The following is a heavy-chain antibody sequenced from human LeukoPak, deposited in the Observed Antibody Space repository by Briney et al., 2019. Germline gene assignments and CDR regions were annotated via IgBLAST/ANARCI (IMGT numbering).Heavy chain of an antibody. CDR1: GFAFSSYA. J-gene: IGHJ6*02. Sequence: GGSLRLSCAASGFAFSSYAMSWVRQAPGKGLEWVSAISGSGGSTYYADSVKGRFTISRDNSKNTLYPQMNSLRAEDTAVYYCAKSGSGWYGRSYYYYGMDVWGQGTTVTVSS. CDR3: AKSGSGWYGRSYYYYGMDV. CDR2: ISGSGGST. D-gene: IGHD6-19*01. V-gene: IGHV3-23*01.